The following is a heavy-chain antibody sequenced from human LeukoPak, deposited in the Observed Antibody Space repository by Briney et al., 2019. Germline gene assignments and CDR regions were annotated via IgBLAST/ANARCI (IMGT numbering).Heavy chain of an antibody. CDR2: IIPILGIA. Sequence: ASVKVSCKASGGTFSSYAISWVRQAPGQGLEWMGRIIPILGIANYAQKFQGRVTITADKSTSTAYMELSSLRSEDTAVYYCAIHWGVKRYYFDYWGQGTLVTVSS. CDR1: GGTFSSYA. CDR3: AIHWGVKRYYFDY. D-gene: IGHD7-27*01. V-gene: IGHV1-69*04. J-gene: IGHJ4*02.